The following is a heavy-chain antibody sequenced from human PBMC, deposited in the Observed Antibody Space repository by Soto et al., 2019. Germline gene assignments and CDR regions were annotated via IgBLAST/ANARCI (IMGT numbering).Heavy chain of an antibody. J-gene: IGHJ5*01. CDR3: ARVPQWLDSNWFDS. CDR1: GYTFTNYA. Sequence: ASVKVSCKASGYTFTNYAIHWVRQAPGQRLEWMGWINAGNGNTKYSQKFQGRVTITSDTSASIAYMDLSSLRSEDTAVYYCARVPQWLDSNWFDSWGQGTLVTVSS. D-gene: IGHD6-19*01. CDR2: INAGNGNT. V-gene: IGHV1-3*01.